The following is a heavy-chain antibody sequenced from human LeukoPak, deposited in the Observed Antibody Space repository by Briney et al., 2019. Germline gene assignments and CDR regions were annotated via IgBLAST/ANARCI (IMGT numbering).Heavy chain of an antibody. V-gene: IGHV4-59*12. CDR3: ARGGTIFGVVIMRGNWFDP. CDR1: GGSISSYY. J-gene: IGHJ5*02. Sequence: SETLSLTCTVSGGSISSYYWSWIRQPPGKGLEWIGYIYYSGTANYNPSLKSRVTISVDTSKNQFSLKLSSVTAADTAVYYCARGGTIFGVVIMRGNWFDPWGQGTLVTVSS. CDR2: IYYSGTA. D-gene: IGHD3-3*01.